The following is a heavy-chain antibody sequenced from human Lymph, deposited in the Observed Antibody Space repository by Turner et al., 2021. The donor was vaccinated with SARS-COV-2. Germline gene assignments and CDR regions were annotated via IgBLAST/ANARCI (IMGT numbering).Heavy chain of an antibody. D-gene: IGHD3-10*01. V-gene: IGHV3-23*01. CDR3: AKGVRGVIIPEAFDI. Sequence: EVQLLESGGGLVQPGGSLRLSRAASGFTFSSYAMTWVRQAPGKGLEGVSSIGVSGGSTCYADSVKGRFTISRDNSKNTLYLQMNSLRAEETAVYYCAKGVRGVIIPEAFDIWGQGTMVTISS. CDR2: IGVSGGST. CDR1: GFTFSSYA. J-gene: IGHJ3*02.